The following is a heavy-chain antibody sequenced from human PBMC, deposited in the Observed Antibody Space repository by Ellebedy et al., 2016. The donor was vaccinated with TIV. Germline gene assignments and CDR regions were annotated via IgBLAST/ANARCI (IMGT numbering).Heavy chain of an antibody. CDR3: ARGRLSWDY. V-gene: IGHV4-59*01. CDR1: GGTINDYY. CDR2: ISYSGSI. J-gene: IGHJ4*02. D-gene: IGHD3-16*01. Sequence: MPSETLSLTCTVSGGTINDYYWSWIRQPPGKGLEWVGYISYSGSINPNPSLKSRLTLSIDTSRNQFSLKLGSVTAADPAVNYCARGRLSWDYWGQGTLVTVSS.